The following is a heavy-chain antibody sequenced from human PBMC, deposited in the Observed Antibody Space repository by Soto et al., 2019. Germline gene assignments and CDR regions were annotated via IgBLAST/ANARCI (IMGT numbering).Heavy chain of an antibody. V-gene: IGHV4-59*01. CDR3: ARPQVLDDAFDI. D-gene: IGHD2-8*01. Sequence: PSETLSLTCTFSGSSISSYYWSWIRQPPGKGLEWIGYIYYSGSTNYNPSLKSRVTISVDTSKNQFSLKLSSVTAADTAVYYCARPQVLDDAFDIWGQGTMVTVSS. CDR2: IYYSGST. J-gene: IGHJ3*02. CDR1: GSSISSYY.